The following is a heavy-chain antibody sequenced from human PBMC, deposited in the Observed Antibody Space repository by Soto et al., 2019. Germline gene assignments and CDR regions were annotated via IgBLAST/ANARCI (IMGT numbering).Heavy chain of an antibody. D-gene: IGHD3-16*01. V-gene: IGHV1-3*01. Sequence: GASVKVSCKASGYTFTSYAMHWVRQAPGQRLEWMGWINAGNGNTKYSQKLQGRVTITRDTSASTAYMELSSLRSEDTAVYYCSRGAYDFDYGGQGTLVTVSS. CDR1: GYTFTSYA. CDR2: INAGNGNT. J-gene: IGHJ4*02. CDR3: SRGAYDFDY.